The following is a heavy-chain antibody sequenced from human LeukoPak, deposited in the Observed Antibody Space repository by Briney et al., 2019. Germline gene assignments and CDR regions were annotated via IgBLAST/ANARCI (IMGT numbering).Heavy chain of an antibody. CDR3: AKGMGFGSGRYQNGMDV. Sequence: GGSLILSCAASGFTFSSYAMSWVRQAPGKGLEWVSAISGSGGSTYYADSVKGRFTISRDNSKNTLYLQMNSLRAEDTAVYYCAKGMGFGSGRYQNGMDVRGQGTAVTVSS. CDR1: GFTFSSYA. J-gene: IGHJ6*02. V-gene: IGHV3-23*01. CDR2: ISGSGGST. D-gene: IGHD3-10*01.